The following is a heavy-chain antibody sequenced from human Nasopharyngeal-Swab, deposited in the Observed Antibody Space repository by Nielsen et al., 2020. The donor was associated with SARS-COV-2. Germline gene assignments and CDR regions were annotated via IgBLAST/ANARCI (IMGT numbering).Heavy chain of an antibody. D-gene: IGHD3-22*01. V-gene: IGHV3-30*04. Sequence: GESLKISCAASGFTFSGYAMHWVRQAPGKGLEWVAVISYDGSNKYYADSVKGRFTISRDNSKNTLYLQMNSLRAEDTAVYYCARDYTLYYYDSSGPFDPWGQGTLITVSS. J-gene: IGHJ5*02. CDR3: ARDYTLYYYDSSGPFDP. CDR1: GFTFSGYA. CDR2: ISYDGSNK.